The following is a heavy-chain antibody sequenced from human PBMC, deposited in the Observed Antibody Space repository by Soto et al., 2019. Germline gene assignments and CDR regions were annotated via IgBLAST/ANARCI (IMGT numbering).Heavy chain of an antibody. J-gene: IGHJ2*01. D-gene: IGHD3-22*01. CDR3: AKDLRLVNWYFDL. CDR2: ISYDGSNK. V-gene: IGHV3-30*18. Sequence: PGGSLRLSCAASGFTFSSYGMHWVRQAPGKGLEWVAVISYDGSNKYYADSVKGRFTISRDNSKNTLYLQMNSLRAEDTAVYYCAKDLRLVNWYFDLWGRGTLVTVS. CDR1: GFTFSSYG.